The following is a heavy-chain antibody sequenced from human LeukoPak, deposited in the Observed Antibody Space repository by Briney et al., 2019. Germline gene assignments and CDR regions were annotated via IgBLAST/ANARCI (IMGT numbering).Heavy chain of an antibody. CDR3: ARDGITMVRGVTSHFDY. J-gene: IGHJ4*02. D-gene: IGHD3-10*01. CDR2: ISSSSSYI. V-gene: IGHV3-21*01. Sequence: GGSLRLSCAASGFTFSSYSMNWVRQAQGKGLEWVSSISSSSSYIYYADSVKGRFTISRDNAKNSLYLQMNSLRAEDTAVYYCARDGITMVRGVTSHFDYWGQGTLVTVSS. CDR1: GFTFSSYS.